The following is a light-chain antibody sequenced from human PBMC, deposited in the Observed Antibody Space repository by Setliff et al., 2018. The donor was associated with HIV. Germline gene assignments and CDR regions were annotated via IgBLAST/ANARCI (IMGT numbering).Light chain of an antibody. CDR2: EVS. J-gene: IGLJ1*01. CDR3: SSYAGSSYV. CDR1: SSDVGGYNY. Sequence: QSVLTQSPSASGSPGQSVTISCTGTSSDVGGYNYVSWHQQHPGKAPKLMIYEVSKRPSGVPDRFSGSKSGNTASLTVSGLQAEDEADYYCSSYAGSSYVFGSGTKGTV. V-gene: IGLV2-8*01.